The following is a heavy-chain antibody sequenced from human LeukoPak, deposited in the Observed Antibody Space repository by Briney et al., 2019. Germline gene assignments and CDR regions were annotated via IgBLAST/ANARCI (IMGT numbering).Heavy chain of an antibody. D-gene: IGHD2-15*01. J-gene: IGHJ5*02. CDR2: INHSGST. CDR1: GGSFSGYY. Sequence: SETLSLTCAVYGGSFSGYYWSWIRQPPGKGLEWIGEINHSGSTNYNPSLKSRVTISVDTSKNQFSLKLSSVTAADTAVYYCARTRIRFDPWGQGTLVTVSA. CDR3: ARTRIRFDP. V-gene: IGHV4-34*01.